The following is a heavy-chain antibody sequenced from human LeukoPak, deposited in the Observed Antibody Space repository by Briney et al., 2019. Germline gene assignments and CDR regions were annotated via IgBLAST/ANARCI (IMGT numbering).Heavy chain of an antibody. Sequence: KPSETLSLTCTVSGGSISSSSYYWGWIRQPPGKGLEWIGSIYYSGSTYYNPSLKSRVTISVDTSKNQFSLKLSSVTAADTAVYYCAGQTTVVTTTLFDYWGQGTLVTVSS. D-gene: IGHD4-23*01. CDR1: GGSISSSSYY. CDR3: AGQTTVVTTTLFDY. CDR2: IYYSGST. V-gene: IGHV4-39*01. J-gene: IGHJ4*02.